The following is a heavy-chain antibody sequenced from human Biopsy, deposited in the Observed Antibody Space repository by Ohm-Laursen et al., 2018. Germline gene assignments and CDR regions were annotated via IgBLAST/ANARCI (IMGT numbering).Heavy chain of an antibody. V-gene: IGHV3-11*01. CDR3: ARDTRWSPYSMDV. J-gene: IGHJ6*02. CDR1: GFSFSDYH. D-gene: IGHD4-23*01. CDR2: ISGGGTI. Sequence: SLRLSCAASGFSFSDYHVRWIRQAPGRGLEWVSYISGGGTIYYGDSMKGRVTISRDNAKNSIYLQMHSLRAEDTAVYYCARDTRWSPYSMDVWGQGTTVTVSS.